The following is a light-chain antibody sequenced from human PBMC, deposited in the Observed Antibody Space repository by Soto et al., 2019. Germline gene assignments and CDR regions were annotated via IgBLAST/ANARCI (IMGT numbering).Light chain of an antibody. J-gene: IGKJ4*01. CDR1: QSTSSSS. CDR3: QQYGRSPLT. Sequence: EIVLTQSPGTLSLSSGERATLSCRASQSTSSSSLAWYQQKPGQAPRLLIYGASSRATGIPDRFSGSGSGTDFTLTISRLEPEDFAVYHCQQYGRSPLTFGGGTKVDIK. V-gene: IGKV3-20*01. CDR2: GAS.